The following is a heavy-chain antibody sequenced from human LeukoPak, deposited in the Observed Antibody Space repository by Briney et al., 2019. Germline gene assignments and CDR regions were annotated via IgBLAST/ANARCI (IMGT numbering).Heavy chain of an antibody. D-gene: IGHD3-10*01. CDR1: GFTFSSYS. V-gene: IGHV3-21*04. J-gene: IGHJ5*02. Sequence: GGSLRLSCAASGFTFSSYSMNWVRQAPGKGLEWVSSISSSSSYIYYADSVKGRFTISRDYSKNTLYLQMNSLRTEETAVYYCAKGPAMVRGTFDPWGQGTLVTVSS. CDR2: ISSSSSYI. CDR3: AKGPAMVRGTFDP.